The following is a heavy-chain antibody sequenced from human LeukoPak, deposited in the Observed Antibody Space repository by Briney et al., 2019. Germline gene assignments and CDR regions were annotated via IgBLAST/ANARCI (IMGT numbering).Heavy chain of an antibody. CDR3: ARADMITFGGVIVLASYYFDY. D-gene: IGHD3-16*02. J-gene: IGHJ4*02. CDR1: GYTFTGYY. V-gene: IGHV1-2*02. Sequence: ASVKVSCKASGYTFTGYYMHWVRQAPGQGLEWMGWINPNSGGTNYAQKFQGRVTMTRDTSISTAYMELSRLRSDDTAVYYCARADMITFGGVIVLASYYFDYWGQGTLVTVSS. CDR2: INPNSGGT.